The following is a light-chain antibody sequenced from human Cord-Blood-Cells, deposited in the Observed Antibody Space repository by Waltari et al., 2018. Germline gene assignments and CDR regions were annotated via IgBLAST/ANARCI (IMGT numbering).Light chain of an antibody. V-gene: IGLV2-23*01. CDR3: CSYAGSSTLV. CDR1: SRDVGSYNL. CDR2: EGS. J-gene: IGLJ3*02. Sequence: QSALTQPASVSGFPGKSITISCTGTSRDVGSYNLVSWYQPHPGKAPKLMIYEGSKRPAGVSNRFSGSKSGNTASLTSSGLQAEDEADYYCCSYAGSSTLVFGGGTKLTVL.